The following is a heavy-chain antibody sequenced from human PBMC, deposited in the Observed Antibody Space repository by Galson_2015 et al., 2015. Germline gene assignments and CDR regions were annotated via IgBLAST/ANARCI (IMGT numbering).Heavy chain of an antibody. CDR3: ARDKIVVVPAAIPDPGIDY. J-gene: IGHJ4*02. Sequence: SVKVSCKASGYTFTSYAMHWVRQAPGQRLEWMGWINAGNGNTKYSQKFQGRVTITRDTSASTAYMELSSLRSEDTAVYYCARDKIVVVPAAIPDPGIDYGGQGTLVTVSS. V-gene: IGHV1-3*01. CDR2: INAGNGNT. CDR1: GYTFTSYA. D-gene: IGHD2-2*01.